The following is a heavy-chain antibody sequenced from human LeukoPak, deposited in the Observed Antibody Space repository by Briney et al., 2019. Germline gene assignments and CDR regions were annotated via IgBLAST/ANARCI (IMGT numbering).Heavy chain of an antibody. V-gene: IGHV1-18*01. CDR1: GYTFTSYG. J-gene: IGHJ6*02. CDR2: ISAYNGNT. D-gene: IGHD6-13*01. Sequence: ASVKVSCKASGYTFTSYGISWVRQAPGRGLEWMGWISAYNGNTNYAQKLQGRVTMTTDTSTSTAYMELRSLRSDDTAVYYCARDGPFLYSSSWVLPPGYGMDVWGQGTTVTVSS. CDR3: ARDGPFLYSSSWVLPPGYGMDV.